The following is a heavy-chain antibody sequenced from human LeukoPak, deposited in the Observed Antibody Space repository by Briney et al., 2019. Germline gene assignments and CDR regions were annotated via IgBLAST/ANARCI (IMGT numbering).Heavy chain of an antibody. CDR3: ARRYSTALYDYGMDV. Sequence: ASVKVSCKASGYTFTSYDINWVRQATGQGLEWMGWTNPNNDNTGYAQKFQGRVSMTSNTSMYTAYMELGSLKSDDTAVYFCARRYSTALYDYGMDVWGQGTTVTVSS. CDR1: GYTFTSYD. D-gene: IGHD5-12*01. V-gene: IGHV1-8*01. CDR2: TNPNNDNT. J-gene: IGHJ6*02.